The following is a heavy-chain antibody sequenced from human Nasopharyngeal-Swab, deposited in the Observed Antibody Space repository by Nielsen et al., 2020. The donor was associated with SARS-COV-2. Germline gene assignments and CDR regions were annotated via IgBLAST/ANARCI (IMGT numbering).Heavy chain of an antibody. D-gene: IGHD1-26*01. CDR1: GYTFTSYY. CDR2: INPSGGST. Sequence: ASVKVSCKASGYTFTSYYMHWVRQAPGQGLEWMGIINPSGGSTSYAQKFQGRVTMTRDTSTSTVYMELSSLRSEDTAVYYCARDLGGSYQYYYYGTDVWGQGTTVTVSS. J-gene: IGHJ6*02. CDR3: ARDLGGSYQYYYYGTDV. V-gene: IGHV1-46*01.